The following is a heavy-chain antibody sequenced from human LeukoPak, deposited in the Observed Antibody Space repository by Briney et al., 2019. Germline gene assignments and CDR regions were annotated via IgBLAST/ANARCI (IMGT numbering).Heavy chain of an antibody. CDR2: FDPEDGET. Sequence: ASVKVSCKVSGYTLTELSMHWVRQTPGKGLEWMGGFDPEDGETIYAQKFQGRVTMTEDTSTDTAYMELSSLRSEDTAIYYCAKEHSVWPLNWFDPWGQGTLVTVSS. CDR1: GYTLTELS. D-gene: IGHD5/OR15-5a*01. V-gene: IGHV1-24*01. CDR3: AKEHSVWPLNWFDP. J-gene: IGHJ5*02.